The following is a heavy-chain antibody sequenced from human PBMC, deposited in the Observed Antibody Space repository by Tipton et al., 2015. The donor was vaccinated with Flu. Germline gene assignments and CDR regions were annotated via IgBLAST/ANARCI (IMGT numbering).Heavy chain of an antibody. V-gene: IGHV3-48*03. D-gene: IGHD1-26*01. J-gene: IGHJ2*01. CDR1: GFTFSTYE. Sequence: SLRLSCAASGFTFSTYEIIWVRQAPGKGLEWVSYISTSGSTIYYADSVKGRFTISRDNAKNSLYLQMNSLRAEDTAVYYCAREGVVGAPLDLWGRGTPVTVSS. CDR3: AREGVVGAPLDL. CDR2: ISTSGSTI.